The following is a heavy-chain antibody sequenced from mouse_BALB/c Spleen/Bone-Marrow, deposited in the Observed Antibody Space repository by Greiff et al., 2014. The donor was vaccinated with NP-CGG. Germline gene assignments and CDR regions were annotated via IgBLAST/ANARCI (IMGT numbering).Heavy chain of an antibody. J-gene: IGHJ4*01. D-gene: IGHD2-4*01. V-gene: IGHV5-6-5*01. CDR3: ARYDYDGAYAMDY. CDR1: GFTFSSYA. CDR2: ISSGGST. Sequence: EVQLVESGGGLVKPGGSLKLSCAASGFTFSSYAMSWVRQTPEKRLEWVASISSGGSTYYPDSVKGRFTIPRDNARNILYLQMSSLRSEDTAMYYCARYDYDGAYAMDYWGQGTSVTVSS.